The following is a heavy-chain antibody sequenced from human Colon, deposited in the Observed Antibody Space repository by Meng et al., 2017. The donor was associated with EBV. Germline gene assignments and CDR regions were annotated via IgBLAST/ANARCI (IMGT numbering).Heavy chain of an antibody. J-gene: IGHJ4*02. Sequence: QLQVQESGSGLVKPSQTLSLTCTVSGGSISSGCYYWSWIRQLPGKGLEWIGYIYYSGSTYYNPSLKSRVTISIDTSKNQFSLKLSSVTAADTAVYYCARGPSRWLQFSFDYWGQGTLVTVSS. D-gene: IGHD5-24*01. V-gene: IGHV4-31*03. CDR3: ARGPSRWLQFSFDY. CDR1: GGSISSGCYY. CDR2: IYYSGST.